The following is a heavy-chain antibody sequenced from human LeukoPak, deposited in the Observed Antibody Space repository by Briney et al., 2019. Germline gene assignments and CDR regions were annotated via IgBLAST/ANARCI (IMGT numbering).Heavy chain of an antibody. D-gene: IGHD4-17*01. CDR3: ARDSADYGDYDY. J-gene: IGHJ4*02. V-gene: IGHV1-46*01. CDR1: GYTFTSYF. CDR2: INPSGGST. Sequence: SGKVSRKPSGYTFTSYFMHWVRQAAGQGRDWIGIINPSGGSTSYAQKFQGRVTMTRGTSTRTVYMELSSLRSEDTAVYYCARDSADYGDYDYWGQGTLVTVSS.